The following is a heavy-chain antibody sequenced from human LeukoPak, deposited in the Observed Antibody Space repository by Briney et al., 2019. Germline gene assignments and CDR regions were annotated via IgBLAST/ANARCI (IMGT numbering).Heavy chain of an antibody. Sequence: GGSLRLSCVASGFTFSDYEMNWVRQAPGKGLEWVSYIRSSGTTIYYADSVKGRFTISRDNAKNSLYLQMNSLRAEDTAVYYCARGPRDPNGYCSGGKCSPTYEVWGQGTLVTVLS. J-gene: IGHJ4*02. CDR3: ARGPRDPNGYCSGGKCSPTYEV. CDR1: GFTFSDYE. D-gene: IGHD2-15*01. CDR2: IRSSGTTI. V-gene: IGHV3-48*03.